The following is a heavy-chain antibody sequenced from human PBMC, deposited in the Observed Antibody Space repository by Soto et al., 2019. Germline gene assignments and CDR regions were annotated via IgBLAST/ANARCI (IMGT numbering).Heavy chain of an antibody. D-gene: IGHD1-26*01. J-gene: IGHJ3*02. Sequence: SGTPALACTVQGGSSNSARCQWGGIRQAAGKGLEWFASIKYSGTTFYNPSLKSRVTLSVDTSKNQFALKLSSVTAAETAVYYCARHGITGSYYDAFDIWGQGTMVT. CDR2: IKYSGTT. CDR3: ARHGITGSYYDAFDI. V-gene: IGHV4-39*01. CDR1: GGSSNSARCQ.